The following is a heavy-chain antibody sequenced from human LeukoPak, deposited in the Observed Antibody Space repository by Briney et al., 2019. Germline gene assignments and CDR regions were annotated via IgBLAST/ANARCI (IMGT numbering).Heavy chain of an antibody. CDR2: IFPGDSDT. CDR3: ARIVKTGTSSPLAFDY. V-gene: IGHV5-51*01. D-gene: IGHD1-7*01. CDR1: GYSFTSYW. J-gene: IGHJ4*02. Sequence: GESLKISCKGSGYSFTSYWIGWVRHMPGKGLGWMGVIFPGDSDTRYSPSFQGQVTISADKSISTAHLQWSSLEASDTAMYYCARIVKTGTSSPLAFDYWGQGTLVTVSS.